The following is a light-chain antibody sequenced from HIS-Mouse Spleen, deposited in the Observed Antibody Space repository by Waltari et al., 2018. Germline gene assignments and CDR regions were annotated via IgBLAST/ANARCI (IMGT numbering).Light chain of an antibody. CDR1: SSYVGSYNL. CDR3: CSYAGSSTFEV. CDR2: EGS. J-gene: IGLJ2*01. Sequence: QSALTQPASVSGSPGQSITISCTATSSYVGSYNLFSWYQQHPGKAPKLMIYEGSKRPSGVSNRFSGSKSGNTASLTISGLQAEDEADYYCCSYAGSSTFEVFGGGTKLTVL. V-gene: IGLV2-23*03.